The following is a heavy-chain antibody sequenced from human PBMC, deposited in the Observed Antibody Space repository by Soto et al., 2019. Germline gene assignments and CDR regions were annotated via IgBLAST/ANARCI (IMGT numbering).Heavy chain of an antibody. CDR1: GFSLSTRGVG. Sequence: QITLKESGPTLVKPTQTLTLTCTFSGFSLSTRGVGVVWLRQPPGKALEWLALVYWDDDKRYSPSLKSRLTITQDTSKNQVVLTMNNMDHVDTATYYCAHSSSRWPLGYWGQGALVTVSS. CDR3: AHSSSRWPLGY. D-gene: IGHD4-17*01. CDR2: VYWDDDK. V-gene: IGHV2-5*02. J-gene: IGHJ4*02.